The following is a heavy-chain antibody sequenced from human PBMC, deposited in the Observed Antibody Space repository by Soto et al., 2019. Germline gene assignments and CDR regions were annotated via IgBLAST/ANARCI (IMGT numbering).Heavy chain of an antibody. CDR3: ARDSTRLAFSGGSCYSEVPYYYYGMDV. V-gene: IGHV1-2*04. J-gene: IGHJ6*02. Sequence: ASVKVSCKASGYTFTGYYMHWVRQAPGQGLEWMGRINPNSGGTNYAQKFQGWVTMTRDTSISTAYMELSRLRSDDTAVYYCARDSTRLAFSGGSCYSEVPYYYYGMDVWGQGTTVTVSS. D-gene: IGHD2-15*01. CDR1: GYTFTGYY. CDR2: INPNSGGT.